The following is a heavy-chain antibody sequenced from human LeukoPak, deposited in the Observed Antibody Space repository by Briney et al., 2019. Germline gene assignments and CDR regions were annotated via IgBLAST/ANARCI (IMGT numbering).Heavy chain of an antibody. CDR3: ARANAVRAFDI. CDR2: IYYSGST. V-gene: IGHV4-59*01. D-gene: IGHD4-17*01. J-gene: IGHJ3*02. Sequence: SETLSLTCTVSGGSISSYYWSWIRQPPGKGLEWIGYIYYSGSTNYNPSLKSRVTISVDTSKNQFSLKLSSVTAADTAVYYCARANAVRAFDIWGQGTMVTVSS. CDR1: GGSISSYY.